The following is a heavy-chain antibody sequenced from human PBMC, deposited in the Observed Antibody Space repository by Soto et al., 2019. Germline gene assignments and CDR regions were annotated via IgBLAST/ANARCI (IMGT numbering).Heavy chain of an antibody. V-gene: IGHV3-23*01. CDR1: GFTFISYA. D-gene: IGHD1-1*01. CDR3: AKGRTDFDS. J-gene: IGHJ4*02. CDR2: MSGSGGST. Sequence: PGVSLRLSCAASGFTFISYAMSWVRQAPGKGLEWVSGMSGSGGSTYYADSVKGRFTISRDNSKTTLYLQMYSLRAEDTAVYYCAKGRTDFDSWGQGTLVTVSS.